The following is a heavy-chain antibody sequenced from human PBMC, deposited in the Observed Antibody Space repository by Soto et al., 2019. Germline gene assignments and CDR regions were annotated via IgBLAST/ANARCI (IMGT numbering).Heavy chain of an antibody. CDR2: FFYTGSI. J-gene: IGHJ6*01. CDR3: ARDGIKSFGGVIINYYGMDV. Sequence: SETLSLTCTVSGGPMSSSNYWWGWIRQTPGKGLDWIGSFFYTGSIYYNPSLKSRVTISPDMSRNQFSLELRSVTAADTAVYYCARDGIKSFGGVIINYYGMDVWGQGTTVTGSS. CDR1: GGPMSSSNYW. D-gene: IGHD3-3*01. V-gene: IGHV4-39*02.